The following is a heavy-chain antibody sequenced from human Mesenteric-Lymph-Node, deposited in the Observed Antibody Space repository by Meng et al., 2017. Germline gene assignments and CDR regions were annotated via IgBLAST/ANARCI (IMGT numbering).Heavy chain of an antibody. D-gene: IGHD1-26*01. CDR3: AHSGTYFGHFGS. Sequence: GESLKISCTVSGLTFTDAWMNWVRLAPGKGLEWVGRIKSKIDGATTDYGASVRGRFTISRDDSKDTLYLHMNSLITEDTAVYYCAHSGTYFGHFGSWGQGTLVTVSS. CDR1: GLTFTDAW. J-gene: IGHJ4*02. CDR2: IKSKIDGATT. V-gene: IGHV3-15*01.